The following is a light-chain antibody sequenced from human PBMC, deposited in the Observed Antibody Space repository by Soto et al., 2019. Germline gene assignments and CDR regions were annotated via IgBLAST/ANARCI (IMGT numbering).Light chain of an antibody. V-gene: IGLV1-47*01. CDR1: SSNIGSNF. Sequence: QSVLTQPPSASGTPGQRVTVSRSGSSSNIGSNFVFWYQQLPGTAPKLLIYRNNQRPSGVPDRFSGSKSGTSASLAISGLRSEDEADYYCAAWDDSLHMIFGGGTKLTVL. J-gene: IGLJ2*01. CDR2: RNN. CDR3: AAWDDSLHMI.